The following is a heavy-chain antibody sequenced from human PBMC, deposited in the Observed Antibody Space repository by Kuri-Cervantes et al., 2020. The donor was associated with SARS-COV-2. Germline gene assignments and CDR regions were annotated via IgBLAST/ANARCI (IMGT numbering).Heavy chain of an antibody. D-gene: IGHD3-22*01. Sequence: SETLSLTCTVSGGSISSSSYYWGWIRQPPGKGLEWIGSMYHSGSTYYNSSLKSRLTISVDTSKNQFSLKLSSVTAADTAVYYCVGFYYYDSSGFVANYYHMDVWGKGTTVTVSS. CDR2: MYHSGST. CDR3: VGFYYYDSSGFVANYYHMDV. V-gene: IGHV4-39*01. J-gene: IGHJ6*03. CDR1: GGSISSSSYY.